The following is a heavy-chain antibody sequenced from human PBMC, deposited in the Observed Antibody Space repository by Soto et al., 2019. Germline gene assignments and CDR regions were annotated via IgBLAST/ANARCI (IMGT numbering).Heavy chain of an antibody. CDR1: GFTFNSYG. J-gene: IGHJ6*02. D-gene: IGHD2-15*01. V-gene: IGHV3-33*05. CDR2: IEYNAKNR. Sequence: QVQLVESGGGVVQPGTSLRLSCTASGFTFNSYGIHWVRQAPGKGLEWLALIEYNAKNRFYADSVKGRFSISRDNSRKAVYLQVNGLSAEDTAVYYCAREGDDYCSGTRCFHYYGLDVWGQGTTVIVSS. CDR3: AREGDDYCSGTRCFHYYGLDV.